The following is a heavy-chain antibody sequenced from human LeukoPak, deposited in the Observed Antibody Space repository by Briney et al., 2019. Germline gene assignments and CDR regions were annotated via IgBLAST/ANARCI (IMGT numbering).Heavy chain of an antibody. Sequence: GASVKVSCKASGYTFTSYGISRVRQAPGQGLEWMGWISAYNGNTNYAQKLQGRVTMTTDTSTSTAYMELSSLRSEDTAVYYCATTVSYDSSGYLLGDYWGQGTLVTVSS. CDR2: ISAYNGNT. CDR3: ATTVSYDSSGYLLGDY. J-gene: IGHJ4*02. V-gene: IGHV1-18*01. CDR1: GYTFTSYG. D-gene: IGHD3-22*01.